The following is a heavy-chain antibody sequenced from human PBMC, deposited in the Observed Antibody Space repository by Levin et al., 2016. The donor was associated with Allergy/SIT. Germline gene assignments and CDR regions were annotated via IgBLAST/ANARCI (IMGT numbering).Heavy chain of an antibody. J-gene: IGHJ6*02. CDR2: ISSSSYI. D-gene: IGHD6-13*01. V-gene: IGHV3-21*01. CDR3: ARGAYSSSWYYGMDV. Sequence: GGSLRLSCAASGFTFSSYAMSWVRQAPGKGLEWVSSISSSSYIYYADSVKGRFTISRDNAKNSLYLQMNSLRAEDTAVYYCARGAYSSSWYYGMDVWGQGTTVTVSS. CDR1: GFTFSSYA.